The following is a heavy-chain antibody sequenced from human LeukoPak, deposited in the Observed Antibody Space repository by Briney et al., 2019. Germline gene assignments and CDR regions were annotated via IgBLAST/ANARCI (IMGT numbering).Heavy chain of an antibody. J-gene: IGHJ4*02. V-gene: IGHV3-23*01. D-gene: IGHD2-15*01. CDR1: GFIFSSYA. CDR3: AKEEGYCSGGSCYYFDY. CDR2: ISGSGGST. Sequence: PGGSLRLSCATSGFIFSSYAMSWVRQAPGRGLEWVSAISGSGGSTYYADSVKGRFTISRDNSKNTLYLQMNSLRAEDTAVYYCAKEEGYCSGGSCYYFDYWGQGTLVTVSS.